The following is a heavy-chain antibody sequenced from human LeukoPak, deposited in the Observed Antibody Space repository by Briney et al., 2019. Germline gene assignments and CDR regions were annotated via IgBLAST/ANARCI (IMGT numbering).Heavy chain of an antibody. CDR2: INSDGSAT. D-gene: IGHD2-15*01. CDR1: GFTLSTYW. CDR3: ARGNKWSFDS. V-gene: IGHV3-74*01. Sequence: GGSLRLSCVASGFTLSTYWMHWVRQAPGKGLVWVSRINSDGSATSYADSVMVRFTISRDSAKNTLYLQMNSLRPEYTAVYYCARGNKWSFDSWGQGALVTVSS. J-gene: IGHJ4*02.